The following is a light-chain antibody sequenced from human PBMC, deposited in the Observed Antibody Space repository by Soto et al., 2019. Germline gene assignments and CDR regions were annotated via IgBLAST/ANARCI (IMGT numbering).Light chain of an antibody. CDR3: QQRSTSPLT. CDR2: GTS. V-gene: IGKV3D-20*02. J-gene: IGKJ4*02. CDR1: ESVSSNF. Sequence: EIVLTQSPGTLSLSPGERATLSCKASESVSSNFLAWYQRKPGQAPRLLIYGTSKRATDIPDRFSGSGYGTDFTLTISRLEPEDFAVYYCQQRSTSPLTFGGGTKVEI.